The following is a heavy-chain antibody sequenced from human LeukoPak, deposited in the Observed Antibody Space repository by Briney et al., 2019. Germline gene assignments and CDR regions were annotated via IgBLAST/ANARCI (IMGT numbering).Heavy chain of an antibody. CDR1: GYTFTSYD. V-gene: IGHV1-8*03. Sequence: ASVKVSCKASGYTFTSYDINWVRQATGQGLEWMGWMNPNSGNTGYAQKFQGRVTITRDTSTSTVYMDLSSLRSEDTAIYYCARRGGCISTSCNLDYWGQGTLVTVSS. CDR3: ARRGGCISTSCNLDY. D-gene: IGHD2-2*01. J-gene: IGHJ4*02. CDR2: MNPNSGNT.